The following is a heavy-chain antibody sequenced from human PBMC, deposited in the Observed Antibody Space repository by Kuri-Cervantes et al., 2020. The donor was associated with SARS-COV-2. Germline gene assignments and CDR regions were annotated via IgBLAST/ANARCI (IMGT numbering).Heavy chain of an antibody. Sequence: SETLSLTCTVSGGSITSHYWSWIRQSPGKGLEWIGYFYYSGSTNYNPSLKSRVTISVDTSKNQFSLKLSSVTAADTAVYYCASGTYGDYLDYWGQGTLVTVSS. CDR1: GGSITSHY. V-gene: IGHV4-59*08. CDR3: ASGTYGDYLDY. D-gene: IGHD4-17*01. CDR2: FYYSGST. J-gene: IGHJ4*02.